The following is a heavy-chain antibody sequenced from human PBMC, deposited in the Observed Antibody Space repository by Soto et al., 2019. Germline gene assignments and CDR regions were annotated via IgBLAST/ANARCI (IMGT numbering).Heavy chain of an antibody. V-gene: IGHV1-46*01. CDR2: INPSGGST. J-gene: IGHJ6*02. CDR3: AREEVTMVRGRYYYYYYGMDV. Sequence: ASVKVSCKASGYTFTSYYMHWVRQAPGQGLEWMGIINPSGGSTSYAQKVQGRVTMTRDTSTSTVYMELSSLRSEDTAVYYCAREEVTMVRGRYYYYYYGMDVWGQGTTVTVSS. D-gene: IGHD3-10*01. CDR1: GYTFTSYY.